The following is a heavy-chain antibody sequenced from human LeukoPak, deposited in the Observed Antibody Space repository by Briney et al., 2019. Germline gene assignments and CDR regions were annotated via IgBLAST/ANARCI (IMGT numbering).Heavy chain of an antibody. CDR1: GGSISSSNW. D-gene: IGHD5-18*01. CDR2: IYYSGST. V-gene: IGHV4-4*02. J-gene: IGHJ4*02. CDR3: ARGSGYSRPFFY. Sequence: ASETLSLTCAVSGGSISSSNWWSWVRQPPGKGLEWIGSIYYSGSTYYNPSLKSRVTISVDTSKNQFSLKLSSVTAADTAVYYCARGSGYSRPFFYWGQGTLVTVSS.